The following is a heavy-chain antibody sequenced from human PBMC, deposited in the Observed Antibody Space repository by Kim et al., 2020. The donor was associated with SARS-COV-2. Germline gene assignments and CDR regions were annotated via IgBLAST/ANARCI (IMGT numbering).Heavy chain of an antibody. D-gene: IGHD2-15*01. Sequence: SETLSLTCAVYGGSFSGYYWSWIRQPPGKGLEWIGEINHSGSTNYNPSLKSRVTISVDTSKNQFSLKLSSVTAADTAVYYCARSPHYPDGGNTYWGQGTLVTVSS. CDR3: ARSPHYPDGGNTY. CDR2: INHSGST. CDR1: GGSFSGYY. J-gene: IGHJ4*02. V-gene: IGHV4-34*01.